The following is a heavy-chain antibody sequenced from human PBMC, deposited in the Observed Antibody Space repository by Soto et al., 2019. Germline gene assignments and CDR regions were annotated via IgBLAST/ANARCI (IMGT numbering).Heavy chain of an antibody. D-gene: IGHD3-10*01. Sequence: QVQLVQSGAEVKKPGASVKVSCKASGYTFTGYYMHWVRQAPGQGLEWMGWINPNSGGTNYAQKFQGWVTMTRDTSSSTADMERRRLGSDDTAVYYCARAYYYGSGTMGGMDVWGQGTTVTVSS. CDR2: INPNSGGT. CDR3: ARAYYYGSGTMGGMDV. J-gene: IGHJ6*02. V-gene: IGHV1-2*04. CDR1: GYTFTGYY.